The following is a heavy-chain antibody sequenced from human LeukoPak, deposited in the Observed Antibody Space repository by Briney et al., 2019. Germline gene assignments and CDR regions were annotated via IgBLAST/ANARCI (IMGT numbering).Heavy chain of an antibody. Sequence: PSETLSLTCTVSGGSISTYYWSWIRQPPGEGLEWIGYIFYSGRTNYNPSLKSRVTISVDTSKNRFSLRLSSVTAADTAVYYRAKGGSTNFYYGDVWGQGTTVTVSS. D-gene: IGHD2/OR15-2a*01. CDR1: GGSISTYY. CDR2: IFYSGRT. V-gene: IGHV4-59*01. CDR3: AKGGSTNFYYGDV. J-gene: IGHJ6*02.